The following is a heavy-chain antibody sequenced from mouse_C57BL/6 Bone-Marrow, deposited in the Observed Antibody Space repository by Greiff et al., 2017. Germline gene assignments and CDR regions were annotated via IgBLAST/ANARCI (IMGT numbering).Heavy chain of an antibody. CDR2: IYPGDGDT. J-gene: IGHJ4*01. CDR1: GYAFSSSW. D-gene: IGHD2-5*01. Sequence: VQLQQSGPELVKPGASVKISCKASGYAFSSSWMNWVKQRPGKGLEWIGRIYPGDGDTNYNGKFKGKATLTADKSSSTAYMQLSSLTSEDSAVYFGARGYYSNYEGAMDYWGQGTSVTVSS. CDR3: ARGYYSNYEGAMDY. V-gene: IGHV1-82*01.